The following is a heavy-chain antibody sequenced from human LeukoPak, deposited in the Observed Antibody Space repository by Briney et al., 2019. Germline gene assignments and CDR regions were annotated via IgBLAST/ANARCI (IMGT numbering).Heavy chain of an antibody. CDR1: GYTFTSYG. V-gene: IGHV1-69*05. CDR2: IIPIFGTA. Sequence: SVKVSCKASGYTFTSYGISWVRQAPGQGLEWMGGIIPIFGTANYAQKFQGRVTITTDESTSTAYMELSSLRSEDTAVYYCARLHRLREFDYWGQGTLVTVSS. J-gene: IGHJ4*02. D-gene: IGHD2-21*02. CDR3: ARLHRLREFDY.